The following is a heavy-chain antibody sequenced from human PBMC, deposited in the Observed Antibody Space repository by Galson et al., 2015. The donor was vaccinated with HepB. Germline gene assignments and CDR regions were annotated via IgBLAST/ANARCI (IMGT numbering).Heavy chain of an antibody. CDR1: GYNFITYA. J-gene: IGHJ4*02. CDR3: ATGGHRMDVVVSVVRGCYCDF. CDR2: INGGNGNT. D-gene: IGHD2-2*01. V-gene: IGHV1-3*01. Sequence: SVKVSCKASGYNFITYAMNWVRQAPGQRLEWMGWINGGNGNTKFSQKFQGRVTITRATSARTVYMQLSSLKSDDTAVCYCATGGHRMDVVVSVVRGCYCDFWGQGTLVSVSS.